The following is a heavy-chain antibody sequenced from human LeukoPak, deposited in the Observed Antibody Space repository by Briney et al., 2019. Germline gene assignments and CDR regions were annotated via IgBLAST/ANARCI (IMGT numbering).Heavy chain of an antibody. D-gene: IGHD5-24*01. Sequence: GGSLRLSCAASGFTFSTYGMHWVRQAPGKGLEWVAFIRYDGRNKYYADSVKGRFTISRDNSKNTLCLQMNSLRAEDTAVYYCARVRDGYNDAYDIWGQGTMVTVTS. V-gene: IGHV3-30*02. CDR3: ARVRDGYNDAYDI. CDR1: GFTFSTYG. J-gene: IGHJ3*02. CDR2: IRYDGRNK.